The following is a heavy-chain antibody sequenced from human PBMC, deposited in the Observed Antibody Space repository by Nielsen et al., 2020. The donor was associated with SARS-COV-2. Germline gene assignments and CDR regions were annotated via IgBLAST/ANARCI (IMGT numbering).Heavy chain of an antibody. CDR1: GSRFSSYW. CDR3: ARQPSDYYGMDV. Sequence: GESLKISYKGAGSRFSSYWITWVRQMPEKGLEWMGIIDTAESEIRYSPSFQGQVIISVDKATTTAYLQWSALKASDTAIYYCARQPSDYYGMDVWGQGTTVAVSS. J-gene: IGHJ6*02. CDR2: IDTAESEI. V-gene: IGHV5-51*01.